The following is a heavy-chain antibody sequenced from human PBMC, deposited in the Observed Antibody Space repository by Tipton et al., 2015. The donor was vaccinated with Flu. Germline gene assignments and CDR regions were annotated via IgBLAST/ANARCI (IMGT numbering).Heavy chain of an antibody. D-gene: IGHD2-2*02. CDR3: AKDRGPLAFCTSSSCYIDH. V-gene: IGHV4-59*12. CDR2: IQYSGHT. J-gene: IGHJ4*02. CDR1: GGSINSSY. Sequence: TLSLTCSVSGGSINSSYWSWIRQSPGKGLEWIGNIQYSGHTNYNPSLKSRVTIAVDTSKNQFSLQLSSVTAADTAVYYCAKDRGPLAFCTSSSCYIDHWGQGALVTVSS.